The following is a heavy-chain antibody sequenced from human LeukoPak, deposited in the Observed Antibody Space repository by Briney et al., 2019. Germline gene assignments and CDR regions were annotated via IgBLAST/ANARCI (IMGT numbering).Heavy chain of an antibody. CDR1: GGSFSGYY. Sequence: PSETLSLTCAVYGGSFSGYYWSWIRQPPGKGLVWIGEINHSGSTNYNPSLKSRVTISVDTSKNQFSLKLSSVTAADTAVYYCASEWFDPWGQGTLVTVSS. J-gene: IGHJ5*02. V-gene: IGHV4-34*01. CDR3: ASEWFDP. CDR2: INHSGST.